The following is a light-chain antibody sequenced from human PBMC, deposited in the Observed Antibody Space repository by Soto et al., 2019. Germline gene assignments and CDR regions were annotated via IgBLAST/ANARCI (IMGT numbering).Light chain of an antibody. CDR3: SSYTSSSTL. CDR2: EVT. V-gene: IGLV2-14*01. Sequence: QSALTQPASVSGSPGQSITISCTGTSNDVGGYNYVSWYQQHPGKAPKLMIYEVTDRPWGVSNRFSGSKSGNTASLTISGLQAEDEADYYCSSYTSSSTLFGTGTKLTVL. J-gene: IGLJ1*01. CDR1: SNDVGGYNY.